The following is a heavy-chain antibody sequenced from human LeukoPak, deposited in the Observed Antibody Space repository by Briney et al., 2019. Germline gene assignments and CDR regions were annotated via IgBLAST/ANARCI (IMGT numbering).Heavy chain of an antibody. CDR1: GGSISSYY. V-gene: IGHV4-59*01. J-gene: IGHJ6*03. D-gene: IGHD5-24*01. CDR2: IYYSGST. CDR3: AQATADDYYYRAV. Sequence: PSETLSLTCTVSGGSISSYYGSWIRQPPGKGLEWIGYIYYSGSTNYNPSLKSRVTISVDTSKNQFSLKLSSVTAADTAVYYCAQATADDYYYRAVCGKGTTVTVSS.